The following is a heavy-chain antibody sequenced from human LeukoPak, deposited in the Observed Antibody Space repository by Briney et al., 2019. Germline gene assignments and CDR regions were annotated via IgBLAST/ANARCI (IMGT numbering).Heavy chain of an antibody. J-gene: IGHJ5*02. V-gene: IGHV3-23*01. CDR1: GLTFSNYA. D-gene: IGHD3-10*01. CDR3: AKGRGSGNYNWFDP. CDR2: ISGGGANT. Sequence: PGGSLRLSCAASGLTFSNYAMSWVRQAPGKGLEWVSVISGGGANTDYADSVKGRFTISRDNSKNTLYLQMISLRAEDTAVYYCAKGRGSGNYNWFDPWGQGTLVTVTS.